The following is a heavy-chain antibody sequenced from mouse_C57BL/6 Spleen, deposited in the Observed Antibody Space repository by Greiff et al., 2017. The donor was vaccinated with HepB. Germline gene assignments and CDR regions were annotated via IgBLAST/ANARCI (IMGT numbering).Heavy chain of an antibody. Sequence: EVKLVESGPELVKPGASVKISCKASGYSFTDYNMNWVKQSNGKSLEWIGVINPNYGTTSYNQKFKGKATLTVDQSSSTAYMQLNSLTSEDSAVYYWARRDYYGSSYGYFDVWGTGTTVTVSS. J-gene: IGHJ1*03. D-gene: IGHD1-1*01. CDR1: GYSFTDYN. CDR3: ARRDYYGSSYGYFDV. CDR2: INPNYGTT. V-gene: IGHV1-39*01.